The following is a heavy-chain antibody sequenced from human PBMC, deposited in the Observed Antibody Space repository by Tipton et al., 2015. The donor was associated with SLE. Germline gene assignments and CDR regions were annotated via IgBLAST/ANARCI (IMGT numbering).Heavy chain of an antibody. CDR2: VYHSGTT. CDR1: GGSFSGYY. Sequence: TLSLTCAVFGGSFSGYYWTWIRQPPGKGPEWIGYVYHSGTTHYHPSLGSRVSISVDTSNNQFSLRLTSVTAADSAVYFCATGQGAYSGYLLYGLDVWGPGTTVTVSS. V-gene: IGHV4-34*01. J-gene: IGHJ6*02. D-gene: IGHD5-12*01. CDR3: ATGQGAYSGYLLYGLDV.